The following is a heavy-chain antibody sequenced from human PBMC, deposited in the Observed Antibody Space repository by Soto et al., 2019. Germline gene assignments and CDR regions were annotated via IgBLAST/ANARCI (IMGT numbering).Heavy chain of an antibody. V-gene: IGHV3-23*01. Sequence: QPGGSLRLSCVGSGFVFKNFAINWVRQPPGKGLEWVSVIRGTGLNTYYAASVKGRFNISRDNSKNTVYLQMDRLKVEDTAVYYCAKRASPANIDNWFDPWGPGTQVTVSS. CDR1: GFVFKNFA. CDR2: IRGTGLNT. J-gene: IGHJ5*02. CDR3: AKRASPANIDNWFDP.